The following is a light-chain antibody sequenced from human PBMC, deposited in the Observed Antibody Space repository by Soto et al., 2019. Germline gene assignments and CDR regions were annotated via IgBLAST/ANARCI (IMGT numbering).Light chain of an antibody. CDR3: SSYSTSFFYV. J-gene: IGLJ1*01. CDR1: SSDVGAYNY. Sequence: QSVLTQPASVSGSPGRSITISCTGTSSDVGAYNYVSWYQQHPGEAPKLIIYGVTNRPSGVSYRFSGSKSDYTASLTISGLQAEDEADYYCSSYSTSFFYVFGTGTKLTVL. V-gene: IGLV2-14*01. CDR2: GVT.